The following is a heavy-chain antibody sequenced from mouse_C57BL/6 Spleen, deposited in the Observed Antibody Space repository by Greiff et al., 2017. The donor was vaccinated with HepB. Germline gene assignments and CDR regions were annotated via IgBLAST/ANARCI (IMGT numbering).Heavy chain of an antibody. V-gene: IGHV1-69*01. J-gene: IGHJ2*01. Sequence: MPGQGLEWIGEIDPSDSYTNYNQKFKGKSTLTVDKSSSTAYMQLSSLTSEDSAVYYCARWAHSSGFGDYFDYWGQGTTLTVSS. CDR2: IDPSDSYT. CDR3: ARWAHSSGFGDYFDY. D-gene: IGHD3-2*02.